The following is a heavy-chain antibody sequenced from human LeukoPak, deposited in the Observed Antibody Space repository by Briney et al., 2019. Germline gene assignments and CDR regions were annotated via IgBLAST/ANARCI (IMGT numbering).Heavy chain of an antibody. CDR1: GFTFSSYS. CDR3: AKAMGPYAWGGEWLSLDY. D-gene: IGHD3-16*01. J-gene: IGHJ4*02. Sequence: PGGSLRLSCAASGFTFSSYSMNWVRQAPGKGLEWVSGISGSSGTTNYADSVKGRFTVSRDNSKNTLYLQMNSLRAEDTAIYYCAKAMGPYAWGGEWLSLDYWGQGTLVTVSS. CDR2: ISGSSGTT. V-gene: IGHV3-23*01.